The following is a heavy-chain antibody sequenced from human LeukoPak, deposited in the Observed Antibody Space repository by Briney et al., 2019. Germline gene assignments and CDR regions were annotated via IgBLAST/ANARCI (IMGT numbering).Heavy chain of an antibody. V-gene: IGHV4-34*01. J-gene: IGHJ4*02. CDR1: GGSFSGYY. CDR3: ARGLIAARPIGY. CDR2: INHSGST. Sequence: SETLSLTCAVYGGSFSGYYWSWIRQPPGKGREWIGEINHSGSTNYNPSLKSRVTISVDTSKNQFSLKLSSVTTADTAVYYCARGLIAARPIGYWGQGTLVTASS. D-gene: IGHD6-6*01.